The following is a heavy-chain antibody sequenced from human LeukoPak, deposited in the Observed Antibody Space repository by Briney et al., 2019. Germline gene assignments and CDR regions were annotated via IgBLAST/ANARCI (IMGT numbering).Heavy chain of an antibody. Sequence: ASVKVSCRASGYTFTGYYIHWVRQAPGQGLEWMGWINPDSGGTNYAQKFQGRVTMTRDTSISTAYMELSRLRSDDTAVYYCARGARRLLLALRSREVAFDIWGQGTMVTVSS. D-gene: IGHD3-22*01. CDR1: GYTFTGYY. CDR3: ARGARRLLLALRSREVAFDI. J-gene: IGHJ3*02. V-gene: IGHV1-2*02. CDR2: INPDSGGT.